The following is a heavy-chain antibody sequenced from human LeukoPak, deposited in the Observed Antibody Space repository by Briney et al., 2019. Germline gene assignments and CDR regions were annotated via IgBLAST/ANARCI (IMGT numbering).Heavy chain of an antibody. CDR3: AKTSIAAAGFPEDY. Sequence: QAGGSLRLSCAASGFTFSSYAMSWVRQAPGKGLEWVSAISGSGGSTYYADSVKGRFTISRDNSKNTLYLQMNSLRAEDTAVYYCAKTSIAAAGFPEDYWGQGTLVTVSS. D-gene: IGHD6-13*01. CDR2: ISGSGGST. J-gene: IGHJ4*02. CDR1: GFTFSSYA. V-gene: IGHV3-23*01.